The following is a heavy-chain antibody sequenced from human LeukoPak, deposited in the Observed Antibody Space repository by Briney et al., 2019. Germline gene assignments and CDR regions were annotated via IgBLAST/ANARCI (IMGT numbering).Heavy chain of an antibody. CDR2: INPNSGGT. J-gene: IGHJ4*02. CDR1: GYTFTGYY. Sequence: ASVKVSCKASGYTFTGYYMHWVRQAPGQGLEWMGWINPNSGGTNYAQKFQGRVTMTRDTSISTAYMELSRLRSDDTAVYYCARETKRWLQFGAPGYWGQGTLVTVSS. D-gene: IGHD5-24*01. V-gene: IGHV1-2*02. CDR3: ARETKRWLQFGAPGY.